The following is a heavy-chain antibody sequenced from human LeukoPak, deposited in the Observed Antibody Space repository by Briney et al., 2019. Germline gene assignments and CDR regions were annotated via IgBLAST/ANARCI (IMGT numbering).Heavy chain of an antibody. J-gene: IGHJ4*02. Sequence: GGSLRLSCAGSGFTFYNYAMNWVRQAPGKELEWVSTISGSGSSTFYADSVKGRFTISRDNSKNMLYFQMNSLRAEDTAVYYCSKSENGYSAFDYWGQGTLVTVSS. D-gene: IGHD5-24*01. CDR2: ISGSGSST. V-gene: IGHV3-23*01. CDR1: GFTFYNYA. CDR3: SKSENGYSAFDY.